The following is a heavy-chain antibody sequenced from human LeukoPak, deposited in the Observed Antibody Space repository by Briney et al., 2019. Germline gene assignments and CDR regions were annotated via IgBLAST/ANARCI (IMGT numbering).Heavy chain of an antibody. CDR1: GASFSKYN. D-gene: IGHD6-13*01. CDR2: INDSERI. V-gene: IGHV4-34*01. Sequence: SETLSLTCSVYGASFSKYNSGAIRQSPVKGLEWIGEINDSERIIYNPSLKSRVTISVDMSKNQFSLRLNSVTAADTAIYYCVRRWYHGIYCHIDLWGKGTTVTVSS. CDR3: VRRWYHGIYCHIDL. J-gene: IGHJ6*03.